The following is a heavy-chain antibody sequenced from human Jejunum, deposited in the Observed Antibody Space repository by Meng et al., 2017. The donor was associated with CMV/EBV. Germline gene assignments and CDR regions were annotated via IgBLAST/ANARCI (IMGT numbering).Heavy chain of an antibody. CDR3: ARGAMVRGVFQYYFDY. D-gene: IGHD3-10*01. CDR2: ISSGGGGTI. J-gene: IGHJ4*02. V-gene: IGHV3-48*03. CDR1: FVSFE. Sequence: FVSFEMNWVGQPPGKGLEWVSHISSGGGGTIYYTDSVKGRFTISRDNAKNSLYLQMNSLRVEDTAVYYCARGAMVRGVFQYYFDYWGQGTLVTVSS.